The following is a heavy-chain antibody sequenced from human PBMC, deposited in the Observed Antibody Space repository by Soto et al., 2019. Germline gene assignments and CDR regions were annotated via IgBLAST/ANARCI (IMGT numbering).Heavy chain of an antibody. CDR1: GFTFSSYE. D-gene: IGHD2-15*01. Sequence: PGGSLRLSCAASGFTFSSYEMNWVRQAPGKGLEWVSYISSSGSTIYYADSVKGRFTISRDNAKNSLYLQMNSLRAEDTAVYYCARDPGVVCSGGSCYSGWFNPWGQGTLVTVSS. CDR2: ISSSGSTI. CDR3: ARDPGVVCSGGSCYSGWFNP. J-gene: IGHJ5*02. V-gene: IGHV3-48*03.